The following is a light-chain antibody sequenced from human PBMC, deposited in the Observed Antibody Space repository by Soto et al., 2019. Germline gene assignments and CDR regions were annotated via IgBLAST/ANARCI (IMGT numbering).Light chain of an antibody. Sequence: DIQMTQSPSSLSASVGDRVTITCRASQSISSYLNWYQQKPGRAPKLLISAAARLQSGVPSRFSGSGSGTDFTLTISSLQPAEFATYYCQQSYTTPRITFGQGTRLEIK. CDR2: AAA. CDR1: QSISSY. V-gene: IGKV1-39*01. J-gene: IGKJ5*01. CDR3: QQSYTTPRIT.